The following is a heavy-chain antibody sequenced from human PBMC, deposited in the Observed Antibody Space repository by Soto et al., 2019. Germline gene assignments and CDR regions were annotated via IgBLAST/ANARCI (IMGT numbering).Heavy chain of an antibody. V-gene: IGHV4-31*03. CDR1: GGSISSGGYY. D-gene: IGHD6-13*01. Sequence: PSETLSLTCTVSGGSISSGGYYWSWIRQHPGKGLEWIGYIYYSGSTYYNPSLKSRVTISVDTSKNQFSLKLSSVTAADTAVYYCARSAAGWRHYFDYWGQGTLVTVSS. J-gene: IGHJ4*02. CDR2: IYYSGST. CDR3: ARSAAGWRHYFDY.